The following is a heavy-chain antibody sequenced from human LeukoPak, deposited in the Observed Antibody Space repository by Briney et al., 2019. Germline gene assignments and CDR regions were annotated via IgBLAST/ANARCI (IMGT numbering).Heavy chain of an antibody. J-gene: IGHJ3*02. D-gene: IGHD3-9*01. CDR2: INRSGST. Sequence: SETLSLTCAVYGGSFSGYYWSWIRQPPGKGLEWIGEINRSGSTNYNPSLKSRVTISVDTSKNQFSLKLSSVTAADTAVYYCATTYYDILTGYSSFDAFDIWGQGTMVTVSS. CDR3: ATTYYDILTGYSSFDAFDI. CDR1: GGSFSGYY. V-gene: IGHV4-34*01.